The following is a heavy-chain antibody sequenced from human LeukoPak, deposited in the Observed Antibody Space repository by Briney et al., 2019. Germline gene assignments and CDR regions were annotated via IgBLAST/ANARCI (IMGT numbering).Heavy chain of an antibody. D-gene: IGHD6-19*01. V-gene: IGHV4-59*01. Sequence: SETLSLTCTVSGGSISSYYWSWIRQPPGKGLEWIGYIYYIGSTNYNPSLKSRVTISVDTSKNQFSLKLSSVTAADTAVYYCARERIAVAGRAFDYWGQGTLVTVSS. CDR2: IYYIGST. CDR3: ARERIAVAGRAFDY. CDR1: GGSISSYY. J-gene: IGHJ4*02.